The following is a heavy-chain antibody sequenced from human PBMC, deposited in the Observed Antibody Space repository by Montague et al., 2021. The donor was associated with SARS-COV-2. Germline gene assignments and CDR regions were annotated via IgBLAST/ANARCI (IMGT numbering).Heavy chain of an antibody. Sequence: SETLSLTCTVSGGSMSDHYWAWIRQPPGKGLEWLAYIYYSGGSNXNASLKSRVTMSVDTSKNQFPLKLTSVTAADTAVYYCARAVSVRRAVNWFDPWGQGTLVTVSS. J-gene: IGHJ5*02. CDR2: IYYSGGS. V-gene: IGHV4-59*11. CDR1: GGSMSDHY. D-gene: IGHD3-10*01. CDR3: ARAVSVRRAVNWFDP.